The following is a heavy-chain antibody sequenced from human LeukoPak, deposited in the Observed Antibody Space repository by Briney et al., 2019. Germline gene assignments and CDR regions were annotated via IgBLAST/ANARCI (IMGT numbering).Heavy chain of an antibody. CDR1: GFTFTSYW. D-gene: IGHD5-18*01. CDR2: ISGSGGST. V-gene: IGHV3-23*01. J-gene: IGHJ4*02. Sequence: HPGGSLRLSCAASGFTFTSYWMHWVRQAPGKGLEWVSAISGSGGSTYYADSVKGRFTISRDNSKNTLYLQMNSLRAEDTAVYYCAKDRQYSYARSWGLDYWGQGTLVTVSS. CDR3: AKDRQYSYARSWGLDY.